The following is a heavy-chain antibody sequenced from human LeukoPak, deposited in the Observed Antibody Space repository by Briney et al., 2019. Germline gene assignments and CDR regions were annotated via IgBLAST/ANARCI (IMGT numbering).Heavy chain of an antibody. V-gene: IGHV4-34*01. D-gene: IGHD3-16*02. CDR1: GVSFSGYY. J-gene: IGHJ4*02. CDR3: AREVLDYVWGSYRSRTD. CDR2: INHSGST. Sequence: SETLSLTCAVYGVSFSGYYWSWIRRPPGKGLEWIGEINHSGSTNYNPSLKSRVTISVDTSKNQFSLKLSSVTAADTAVYYCAREVLDYVWGSYRSRTDWGQGTLVTVSS.